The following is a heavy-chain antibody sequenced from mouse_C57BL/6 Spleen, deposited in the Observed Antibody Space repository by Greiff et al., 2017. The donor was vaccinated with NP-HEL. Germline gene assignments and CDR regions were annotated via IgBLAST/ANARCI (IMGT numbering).Heavy chain of an antibody. D-gene: IGHD1-1*01. Sequence: LVVESGPGLVAPSQSLSITCTVSGFSLTSYGVHWVRQPPGKGLEWLVVIWSDGSTTYNSALKSRLSISKDNSKSQVFLKMNSLQTDDTAMYYCARSTTVGGDWYFDVWGTGTTVTVSS. CDR1: GFSLTSYG. V-gene: IGHV2-6*03. CDR2: IWSDGST. CDR3: ARSTTVGGDWYFDV. J-gene: IGHJ1*03.